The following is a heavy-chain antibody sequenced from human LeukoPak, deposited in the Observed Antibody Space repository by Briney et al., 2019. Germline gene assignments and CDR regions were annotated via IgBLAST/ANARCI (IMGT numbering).Heavy chain of an antibody. V-gene: IGHV4-59*08. CDR1: GGSISDNY. CDR2: AYYSGHT. Sequence: SETLSLTCTVSGGSISDNYWSWIRQPPGKGLEWIGYAYYSGHTNYNSSLKSRVTMSLDTSRSQFSLRLSSVTAADTAVYFCARHPFATPFDYWGPGTLVTVSS. CDR3: ARHPFATPFDY. D-gene: IGHD2-15*01. J-gene: IGHJ4*02.